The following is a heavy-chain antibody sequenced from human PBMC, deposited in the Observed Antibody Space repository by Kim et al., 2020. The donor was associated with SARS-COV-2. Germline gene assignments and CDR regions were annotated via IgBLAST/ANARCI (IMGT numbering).Heavy chain of an antibody. D-gene: IGHD2-2*01. J-gene: IGHJ4*02. V-gene: IGHV3-15*01. CDR1: GFIFSNAW. Sequence: GGSLRLSCAASGFIFSNAWINWVRQAPGKGLEWVGRIKSSAIGGTQEYAVHVAGRFTTSRDDSKSMLLLQMNSLKTEDTAVYYCTSTPLGYWFRPSCYSYLDSRGQGTLVTLPP. CDR2: IKSSAIGGTQ. CDR3: TSTPLGYWFRPSCYSYLDS.